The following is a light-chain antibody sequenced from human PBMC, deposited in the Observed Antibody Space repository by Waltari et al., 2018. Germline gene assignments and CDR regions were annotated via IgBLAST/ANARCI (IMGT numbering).Light chain of an antibody. CDR3: QQTSSWPLT. CDR1: QRVSSN. Sequence: EIVSTPSPATLSLSPGQRANLSCRASQRVSSNLGWYQPKPGQPPRLLIYDTYNRATGIPDRFSASGFGTDFTLTISSLEPEDCAVYFCQQTSSWPLTFGGGTKVEIK. CDR2: DTY. J-gene: IGKJ4*01. V-gene: IGKV3-11*01.